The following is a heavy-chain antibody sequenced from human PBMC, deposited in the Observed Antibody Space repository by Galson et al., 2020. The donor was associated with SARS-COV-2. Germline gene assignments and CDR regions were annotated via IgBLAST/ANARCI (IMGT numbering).Heavy chain of an antibody. V-gene: IGHV2-5*02. CDR1: GFSLSTSGVG. CDR2: IYWDDDK. D-gene: IGHD6-19*01. Sequence: FGPTLVKPTQTLTLTCTFSGFSLSTSGVGVGWIRQPPGKALEWLALIYWDDDKRYSPSLKSRLTITKDTSKNQVVLTMTNMDPVDTATYYCAHRGIAVAGRGYFDYWGQGTLVTVSS. CDR3: AHRGIAVAGRGYFDY. J-gene: IGHJ4*02.